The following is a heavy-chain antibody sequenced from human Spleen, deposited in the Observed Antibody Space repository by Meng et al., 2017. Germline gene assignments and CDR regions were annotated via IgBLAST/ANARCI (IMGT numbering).Heavy chain of an antibody. CDR2: INHSGST. Sequence: SETLSPTCAVYGGSFSGYYWSWIRQPPGKGLEWIGEINHSGSTNYNPSLKSRVTISVDTSKNQFSLKLSSVTAADTAVYYCARGVPDYYDSSGYYLGWFDPWGQGTLVTVSS. V-gene: IGHV4-34*09. CDR3: ARGVPDYYDSSGYYLGWFDP. J-gene: IGHJ5*02. D-gene: IGHD3-22*01. CDR1: GGSFSGYY.